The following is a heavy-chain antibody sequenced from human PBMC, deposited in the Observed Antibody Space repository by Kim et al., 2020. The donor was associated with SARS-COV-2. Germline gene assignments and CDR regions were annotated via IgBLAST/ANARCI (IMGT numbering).Heavy chain of an antibody. CDR3: AKIRGAFDI. V-gene: IGHV3-33*06. J-gene: IGHJ3*02. CDR2: TNK. D-gene: IGHD5-12*01. Sequence: TNKYYPDSVKGRFTISRDNSKNTLYLQMNSLRAEDTAVYYCAKIRGAFDIWGQGTMVTVSS.